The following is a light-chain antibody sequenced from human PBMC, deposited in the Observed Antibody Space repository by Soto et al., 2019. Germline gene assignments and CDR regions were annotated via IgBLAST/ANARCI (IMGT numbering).Light chain of an antibody. CDR1: QSISSW. Sequence: DIQMTQSPSTLSASVGDRVTITCRASQSISSWLAWYQQKPGKAPKLLIYDASSLESGVPSRFSGSGSGTEFTLTISSLQPDDFATYYCQQYNSYSPVCTFGQGTKLEIK. CDR2: DAS. CDR3: QQYNSYSPVCT. V-gene: IGKV1-5*01. J-gene: IGKJ2*02.